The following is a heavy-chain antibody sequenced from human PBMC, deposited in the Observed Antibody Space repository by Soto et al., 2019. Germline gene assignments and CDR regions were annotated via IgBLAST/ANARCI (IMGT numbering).Heavy chain of an antibody. V-gene: IGHV4-4*07. D-gene: IGHD2-15*01. CDR1: GGSISSYY. CDR3: ARETSDIVVVVAATRFDP. CDR2: IYTSGST. J-gene: IGHJ5*02. Sequence: QVQLQESGPGLVKPSETLSLTCTVSGGSISSYYWSWIRQPAGKGLEWIGRIYTSGSTNYNPSLKCRVTMSVDTSKNQFSLKLSSVTAADTAVYYCARETSDIVVVVAATRFDPWGQGTLVTVSS.